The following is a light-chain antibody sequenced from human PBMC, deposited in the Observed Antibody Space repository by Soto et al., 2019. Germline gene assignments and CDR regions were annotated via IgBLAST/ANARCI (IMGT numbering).Light chain of an antibody. CDR3: ATWDGSLVL. V-gene: IGLV1-51*01. J-gene: IGLJ2*01. CDR2: DNN. Sequence: QSVFTQPPSVSAAPGQKVTISCSGSNSNIGNNYVSWYQQFPRTAPKLLIYDNNKRPSGIPDRFSGSKSGTSATLGITGLQTGDEADYYCATWDGSLVLFGGGTQLTVL. CDR1: NSNIGNNY.